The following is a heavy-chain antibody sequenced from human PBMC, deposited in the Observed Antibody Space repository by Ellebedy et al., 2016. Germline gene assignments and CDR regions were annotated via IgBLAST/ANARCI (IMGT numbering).Heavy chain of an antibody. CDR1: GGSISSGGYY. CDR2: IYYSGST. Sequence: SETLSLTXTVSGGSISSGGYYWSWIRQHPGKGLEWIGYIYYSGSTYYNPSLKSRVTISVDTSKNQFSLKLSSVTAADTAVYYCARDWAGGYCGGDCPAGGAFDIWGQGTMVTVSS. D-gene: IGHD2-21*02. V-gene: IGHV4-31*03. CDR3: ARDWAGGYCGGDCPAGGAFDI. J-gene: IGHJ3*02.